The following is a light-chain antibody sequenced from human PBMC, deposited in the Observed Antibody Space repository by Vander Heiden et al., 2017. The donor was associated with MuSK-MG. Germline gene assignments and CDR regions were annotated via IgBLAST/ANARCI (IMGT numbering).Light chain of an antibody. V-gene: IGKV1-5*03. Sequence: DIHMTQSPSTLSASVGDRVTITCRASQSISSWVGWYQQKPGKAPKLLIDKASSLESGVATRISGGGAGTVFTLTSSSQQPDDFATYYYQQDNSHPYTFGQGTKLEIK. CDR2: KAS. CDR1: QSISSW. J-gene: IGKJ2*01. CDR3: QQDNSHPYT.